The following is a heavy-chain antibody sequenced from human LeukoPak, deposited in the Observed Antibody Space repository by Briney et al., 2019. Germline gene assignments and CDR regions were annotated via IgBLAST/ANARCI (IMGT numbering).Heavy chain of an antibody. Sequence: GGSLKLSCAASGYTFSGSAMHWVRQASGKGLEWLGRIRSKADSYTTAYAASVKGRFIVSRDDSKNTAYLQMNSLKTEDTAVYYCRAAADLNDYWGQGTLVTVSS. CDR3: RAAADLNDY. J-gene: IGHJ4*02. CDR1: GYTFSGSA. V-gene: IGHV3-73*01. CDR2: IRSKADSYTT. D-gene: IGHD6-13*01.